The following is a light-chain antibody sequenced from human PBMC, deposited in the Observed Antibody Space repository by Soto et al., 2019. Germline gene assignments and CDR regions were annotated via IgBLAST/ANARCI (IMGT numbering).Light chain of an antibody. Sequence: DIQLTQSPSFLSASVGDRATITCRASRTISTNLAWYHQEPGKAPKLVIYAASTLQSGVPSRFSGSGSGTEFSLTISSLQPEDFATYYCQHLNGYPRTFGQGTKVEIK. V-gene: IGKV1-9*01. CDR3: QHLNGYPRT. CDR2: AAS. J-gene: IGKJ1*01. CDR1: RTISTN.